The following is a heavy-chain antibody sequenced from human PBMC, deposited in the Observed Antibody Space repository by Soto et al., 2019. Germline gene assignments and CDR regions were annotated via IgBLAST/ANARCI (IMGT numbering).Heavy chain of an antibody. CDR1: GFTFSSYG. V-gene: IGHV3-30*18. CDR3: AKDLRMVRGVMPPHYSYYGMDV. CDR2: ISYDGSNK. J-gene: IGHJ6*02. D-gene: IGHD3-10*01. Sequence: PGGSLRLSCAASGFTFSSYGMHWVRQAPGKGLEWVAVISYDGSNKYYADSVKGRFTISRDNSKNTLYLQMNSLRAEDTAVYYCAKDLRMVRGVMPPHYSYYGMDVWGQGTTVTVSS.